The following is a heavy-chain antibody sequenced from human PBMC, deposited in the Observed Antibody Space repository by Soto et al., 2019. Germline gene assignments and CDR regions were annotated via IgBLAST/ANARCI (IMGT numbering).Heavy chain of an antibody. CDR1: GGTFSSFT. D-gene: IGHD4-17*01. Sequence: QVQLVQSGAEVKKPGSSVKVSCKASGGTFSSFTISWVRQAPGQGLEWMGSIIPILGIANYAQKFQGMVTMTADKSTSTAYMELSSLRFEDTAVYYCARAATATGDYWGQVNLVTVSS. V-gene: IGHV1-69*02. CDR2: IIPILGIA. J-gene: IGHJ4*02. CDR3: ARAATATGDY.